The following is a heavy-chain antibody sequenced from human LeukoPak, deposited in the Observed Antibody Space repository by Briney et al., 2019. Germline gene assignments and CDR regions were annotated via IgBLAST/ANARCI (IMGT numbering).Heavy chain of an antibody. CDR1: GGSISSSSYS. V-gene: IGHV4-61*02. J-gene: IGHJ4*02. Sequence: PSETLSLTCTVSGGSISSSSYSWSWIRQPAGKGLEWIGRIYTSGSTDSNPSLKSRVTMSVDTSKNQFSLKLTSVTAADTAVYYCARGPPPDFDYWGQGTLVTVSS. CDR3: ARGPPPDFDY. CDR2: IYTSGST.